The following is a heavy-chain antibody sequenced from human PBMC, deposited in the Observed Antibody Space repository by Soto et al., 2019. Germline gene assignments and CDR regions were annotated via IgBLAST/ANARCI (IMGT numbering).Heavy chain of an antibody. CDR1: GGSISSSSYY. J-gene: IGHJ6*02. CDR3: ARHFGSREYYYYYGMDV. D-gene: IGHD6-13*01. V-gene: IGHV4-39*01. Sequence: SETLSLTCTVSGGSISSSSYYWGWIRQPPGKGLEWIGSIYYSGSTYYNPSLKSRVTISVDTSKNQFSLKLSSVTAADTAVYYCARHFGSREYYYYYGMDVWGQGTTVTVSS. CDR2: IYYSGST.